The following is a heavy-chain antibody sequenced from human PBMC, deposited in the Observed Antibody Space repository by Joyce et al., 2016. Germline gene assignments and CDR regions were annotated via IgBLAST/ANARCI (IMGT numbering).Heavy chain of an antibody. D-gene: IGHD5-12*01. V-gene: IGHV2-5*02. CDR3: AHRPNSGYDPSAVDF. J-gene: IGHJ4*02. CDR1: GFSLSTRGVG. CDR2: IYWDDDK. Sequence: QITLKESGPTLVKPTQTLTLTCAFSGFSLSTRGVGVGWIRQPPGKALEWLALIYWDDDKRYSPSLKSRLTITKDTSRNQVVLTMTNMDPVDTATYYCAHRPNSGYDPSAVDFWGQGTLVTVSS.